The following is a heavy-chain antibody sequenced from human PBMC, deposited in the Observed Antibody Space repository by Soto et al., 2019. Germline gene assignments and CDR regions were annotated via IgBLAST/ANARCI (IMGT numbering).Heavy chain of an antibody. CDR2: ISGSVGST. CDR3: AKDCGGSRCYYDY. J-gene: IGHJ4*02. Sequence: LRLSCAASGFTFSNYAMSWVRQAPGKGLEWVSAISGSVGSTYYADSVKGRFTISRDNSKNTLYLQMDSLRAEDPAVYYCAKDCGGSRCYYDYWGQGNMVAVSS. CDR1: GFTFSNYA. D-gene: IGHD2-15*01. V-gene: IGHV3-23*01.